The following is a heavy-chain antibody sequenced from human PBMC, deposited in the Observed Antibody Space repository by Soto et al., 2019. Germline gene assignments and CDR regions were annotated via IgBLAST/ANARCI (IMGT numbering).Heavy chain of an antibody. CDR2: ISGSGGST. CDR3: AKDSGIAARHRDI. J-gene: IGHJ3*02. CDR1: GFTFSSYA. Sequence: EVQLLESGGGLVQPGGALRLSCAASGFTFSSYAMSWVRQATGKGLEWVSAISGSGGSTYYADSVKGRFTISRDNSKNTLYLQMNSLRDEDTAVYYCAKDSGIAARHRDIWGQGTMVTVSS. D-gene: IGHD6-6*01. V-gene: IGHV3-23*01.